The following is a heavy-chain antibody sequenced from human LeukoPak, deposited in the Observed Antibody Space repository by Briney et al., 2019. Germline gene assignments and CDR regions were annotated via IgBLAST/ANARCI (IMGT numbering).Heavy chain of an antibody. CDR1: GFTFSSYA. CDR2: INGSGGRI. Sequence: PGGSLRLSCAASGFTFSSYAMSWVRQAPGKGLEWVSAINGSGGRIYYADSVKGRFTISRDNSKSTLYLQMNSLRAEDTAVYYCAKWGCSGVNCSPFAYWGQETLVTVSS. V-gene: IGHV3-23*01. J-gene: IGHJ4*02. D-gene: IGHD2-15*01. CDR3: AKWGCSGVNCSPFAY.